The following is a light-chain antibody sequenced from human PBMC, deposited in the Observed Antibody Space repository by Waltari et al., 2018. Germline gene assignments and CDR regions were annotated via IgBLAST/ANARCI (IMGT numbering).Light chain of an antibody. Sequence: AIQMTQSPSSLSASVGDRVTITCRASQGIRNDLGWYQQRPGKAPMLLIYDASSLQTGVPSRFSGSGSGTGFTLTISSLQPEDFGTYDCLQEYSYPWTFGQGTKVEVK. CDR3: LQEYSYPWT. CDR1: QGIRND. CDR2: DAS. J-gene: IGKJ1*01. V-gene: IGKV1-6*01.